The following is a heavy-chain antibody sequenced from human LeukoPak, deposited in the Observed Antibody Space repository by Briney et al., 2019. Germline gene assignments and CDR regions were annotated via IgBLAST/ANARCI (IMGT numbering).Heavy chain of an antibody. D-gene: IGHD1-20*01. CDR1: GFTFSSYA. J-gene: IGHJ4*02. CDR3: AKDRRVYNWNPTFNFDY. CDR2: ISGSSGST. V-gene: IGHV3-23*01. Sequence: HPGGSLRLSCAASGFTFSSYAMSWVRQAPGKGLEWVSAISGSSGSTYYADSVKGRFTISRDNSKNTLYLQMNSLRTEDTAVYYCAKDRRVYNWNPTFNFDYWGQGTLVTVSS.